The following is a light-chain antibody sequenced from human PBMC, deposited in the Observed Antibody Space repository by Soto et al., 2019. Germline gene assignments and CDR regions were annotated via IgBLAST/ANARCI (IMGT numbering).Light chain of an antibody. V-gene: IGKV1-5*03. CDR3: QQYYTYPWT. Sequence: DIQMTQSPSTLSASVGDRVTITCRASQSISSWLAWYQQRPGKAPKLLTYKASNLESGVTSRFSGSGSGTELTLTISSLHPDDFATYYCQQYYTYPWTFGPGTKVDIK. J-gene: IGKJ1*01. CDR1: QSISSW. CDR2: KAS.